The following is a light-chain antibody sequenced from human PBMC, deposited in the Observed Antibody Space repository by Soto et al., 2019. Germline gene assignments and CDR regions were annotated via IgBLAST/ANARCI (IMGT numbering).Light chain of an antibody. Sequence: EIVMTQSPATLSVSPGERVTLSCRASQSVSRFLAWYQQRPGQAPRLLIYDTSTRATGVPARFSGSGSGTEFSLTISSLQSEDFAVYYCHQYSDHMYTFGQGTKLVIK. CDR1: QSVSRF. V-gene: IGKV3-15*01. CDR2: DTS. J-gene: IGKJ2*01. CDR3: HQYSDHMYT.